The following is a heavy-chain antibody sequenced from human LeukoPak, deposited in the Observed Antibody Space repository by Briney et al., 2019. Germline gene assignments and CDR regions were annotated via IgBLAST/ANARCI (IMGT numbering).Heavy chain of an antibody. Sequence: GGSLRLSCAASGFTFSIYGMHWVRQAPGKGLEWVAFIRYDGSNKYYADSVKGRFTISRDNSKNTLYLQMSSLRAEDTAVYYCAKDYYDSSGYYSYYYYMDVWGKGTTVTISS. V-gene: IGHV3-30*02. D-gene: IGHD3-22*01. J-gene: IGHJ6*03. CDR3: AKDYYDSSGYYSYYYYMDV. CDR1: GFTFSIYG. CDR2: IRYDGSNK.